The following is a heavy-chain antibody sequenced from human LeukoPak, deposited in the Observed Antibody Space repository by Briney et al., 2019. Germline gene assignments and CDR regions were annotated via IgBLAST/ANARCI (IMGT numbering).Heavy chain of an antibody. CDR2: IYHSGST. D-gene: IGHD6-13*01. J-gene: IGHJ5*02. CDR3: ARVGSSWYSWFDP. CDR1: GGSISSGGYY. V-gene: IGHV4-30-2*01. Sequence: SETLSLTCTVSGGSISSGGYYWSWIRQPPGKGLEWIGYIYHSGSTYYSPSLKSRVTISVDTSKNQFSLKLSSVTAADTAVYYCARVGSSWYSWFDPWGQGTLVTVSS.